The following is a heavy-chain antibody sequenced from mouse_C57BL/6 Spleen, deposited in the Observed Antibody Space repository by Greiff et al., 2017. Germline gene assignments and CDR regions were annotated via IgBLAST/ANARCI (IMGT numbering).Heavy chain of an antibody. CDR1: GYTFTDYE. V-gene: IGHV1-15*01. CDR2: IDPETGGT. D-gene: IGHD1-1*01. Sequence: QVQLQQSGAELVRPGASVTLSCKASGYTFTDYEMHWVKQTPVHGLEWIGAIDPETGGTAYNQKFKGKAILTADKSSSTAYMELRSLTSEDSAVYYCTRERKITFPFAYWGQGTLVTVSA. CDR3: TRERKITFPFAY. J-gene: IGHJ3*01.